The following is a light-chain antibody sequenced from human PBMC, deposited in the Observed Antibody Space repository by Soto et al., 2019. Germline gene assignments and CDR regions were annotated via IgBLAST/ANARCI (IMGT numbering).Light chain of an antibody. CDR2: GAS. V-gene: IGKV3-20*01. J-gene: IGKJ2*01. Sequence: EIVLTQSPGSLSLSPRETATLSCRASQSVRSNHLAWYQQKPGQAPRLLIYGASRRATGIPARFSGSGSGTDFTLTIIRLEPEDFAMYYCQQYGSSTYTFGQGTKVEIK. CDR3: QQYGSSTYT. CDR1: QSVRSNH.